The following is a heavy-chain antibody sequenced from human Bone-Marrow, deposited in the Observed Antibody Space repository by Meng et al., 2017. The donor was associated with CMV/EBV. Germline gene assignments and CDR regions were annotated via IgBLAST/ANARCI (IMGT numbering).Heavy chain of an antibody. Sequence: ASEKVSCKASGYSFTIYDINWVRQAPGQGLEWMGWVNPTSGNRGYAQNFQGRVTMTTNTSISTAYVELSSLTSDDTAVYYCSRGRGDSWGQGTLVTVSS. CDR2: VNPTSGNR. J-gene: IGHJ5*02. CDR1: GYSFTIYD. V-gene: IGHV1-8*01. D-gene: IGHD3-10*01. CDR3: SRGRGDS.